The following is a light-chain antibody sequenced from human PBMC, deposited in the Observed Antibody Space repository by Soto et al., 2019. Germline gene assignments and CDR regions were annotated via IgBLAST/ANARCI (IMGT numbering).Light chain of an antibody. J-gene: IGLJ2*01. Sequence: QAVVTQEPSLTVSPGGTVTLTCGSSTGAVTSGHYPYWFQQKPGQAPRTLIYDTSDKHSWTPARFSGSLLGGKAALTLSGAQPEDEDEYYCLLSYSAARSWVFGGGTKLTVL. CDR3: LLSYSAARSWV. CDR1: TGAVTSGHY. V-gene: IGLV7-46*01. CDR2: DTS.